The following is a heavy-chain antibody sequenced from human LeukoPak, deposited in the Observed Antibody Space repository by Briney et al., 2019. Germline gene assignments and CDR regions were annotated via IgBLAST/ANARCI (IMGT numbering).Heavy chain of an antibody. CDR2: ISASDNNT. V-gene: IGHV3-23*01. Sequence: GGSLRLSCAASGFTFSSYAMSWVRRAPGKGLEWVSAISASDNNTYYAESVKGRFTISRDNSKNTLSLQMNSLRAEDTALYYCVKDHWGSYYSLFDSWGQGTLVTVSS. J-gene: IGHJ4*02. CDR3: VKDHWGSYYSLFDS. D-gene: IGHD1-26*01. CDR1: GFTFSSYA.